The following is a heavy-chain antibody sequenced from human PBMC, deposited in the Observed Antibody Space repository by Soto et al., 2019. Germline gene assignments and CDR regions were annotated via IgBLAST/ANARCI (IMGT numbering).Heavy chain of an antibody. Sequence: RGESLKISCKGSGYSFVSYWIAWVRQMPGKGLEWMGIIYLADSDTRYSPSFQGQVTISADLSISTAYLQWSSLKASDTAIYYCARGFWDSSSPIGVVYSEYWGRGTLVTVS. CDR3: ARGFWDSSSPIGVVYSEY. V-gene: IGHV5-51*01. CDR2: IYLADSDT. CDR1: GYSFVSYW. J-gene: IGHJ4*02. D-gene: IGHD6-19*01.